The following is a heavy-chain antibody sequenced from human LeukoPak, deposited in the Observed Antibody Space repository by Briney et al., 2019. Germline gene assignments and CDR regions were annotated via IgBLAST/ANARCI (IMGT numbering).Heavy chain of an antibody. V-gene: IGHV4-31*02. Sequence: LRLSCAASGFTVSSNYMSWVRQHPGKGLEWIGYIYYSGSTYYNPSLKSRVTISVDTSKNQFSLKLSSVTAADTAVYYCARTVAATLDYWGQGTLVTVSS. CDR1: GFTVSSNY. J-gene: IGHJ4*02. D-gene: IGHD2-15*01. CDR3: ARTVAATLDY. CDR2: IYYSGST.